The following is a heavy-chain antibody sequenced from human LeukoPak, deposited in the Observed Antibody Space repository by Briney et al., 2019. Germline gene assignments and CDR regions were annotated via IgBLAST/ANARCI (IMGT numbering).Heavy chain of an antibody. V-gene: IGHV6-1*01. Sequence: SQTLSLTCAISGDSVSSNSDAWNWIRQSPSRGLEWLGRTYYRSKWYYDYAVAVKSRISINPGTSKNQFSLQLSSVTPEDTAVYYCARDPVGGSTIFDYWGQGTLVTVSS. J-gene: IGHJ4*02. CDR3: ARDPVGGSTIFDY. CDR1: GDSVSSNSDA. D-gene: IGHD1-26*01. CDR2: TYYRSKWYY.